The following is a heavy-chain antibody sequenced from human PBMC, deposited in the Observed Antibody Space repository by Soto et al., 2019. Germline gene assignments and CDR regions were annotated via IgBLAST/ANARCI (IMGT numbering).Heavy chain of an antibody. CDR3: ARHEATYYYGSGSYTDYNWFDP. J-gene: IGHJ5*02. D-gene: IGHD3-10*01. CDR2: IYYSGST. V-gene: IGHV4-39*01. Sequence: SETLSLTCTVSGGSISSSRYYWGWIRQPPGKGLEWIGSIYYSGSTYYNPSLKSRVTISVDTSKNQFSLKLSSVTAADTAVYYCARHEATYYYGSGSYTDYNWFDPWGQGTLVTVSS. CDR1: GGSISSSRYY.